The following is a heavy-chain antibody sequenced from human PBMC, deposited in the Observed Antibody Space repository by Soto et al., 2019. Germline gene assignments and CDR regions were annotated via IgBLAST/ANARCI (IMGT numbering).Heavy chain of an antibody. V-gene: IGHV1-18*04. J-gene: IGHJ5*02. D-gene: IGHD5-12*01. CDR3: ARDYKKDYSGYDWGTYLFDP. CDR2: ISAYNGNT. Sequence: QVQLVQSGAEVKKPGASVKVSCKASGYTFTSYGISWVRQAPGQGLEWMGWISAYNGNTNYAQKLQGRVTMTTDTSTSTAYMELRSLRSDDTAVYYCARDYKKDYSGYDWGTYLFDPWGQGTLVTVSS. CDR1: GYTFTSYG.